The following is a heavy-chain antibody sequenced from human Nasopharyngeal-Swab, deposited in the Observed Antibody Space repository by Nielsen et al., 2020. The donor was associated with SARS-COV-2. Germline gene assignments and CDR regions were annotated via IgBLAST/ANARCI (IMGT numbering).Heavy chain of an antibody. J-gene: IGHJ6*03. D-gene: IGHD4-17*01. CDR3: VLETYGSYYYYYMDV. V-gene: IGHV3-72*01. Sequence: WIRQPPGKGLEWVGRTGNKANSYTTEYAASVKGRFTISRDDSKNSLYLQMNSLKTEDTAVYYCVLETYGSYYYYYMDVWGKGTTVTVSS. CDR2: TGNKANSYTT.